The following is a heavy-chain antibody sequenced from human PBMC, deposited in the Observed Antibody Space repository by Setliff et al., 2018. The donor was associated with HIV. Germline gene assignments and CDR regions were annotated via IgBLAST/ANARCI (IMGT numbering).Heavy chain of an antibody. J-gene: IGHJ3*02. V-gene: IGHV3-30*18. CDR2: MSTGGDIK. CDR3: AKDSQGSMVAAFDI. D-gene: IGHD3-10*01. CDR1: GFTFSSYV. Sequence: GGSLRLSCAATGFTFSSYVLHWVRQAPGKGLEWVAVMSTGGDIKIYADSVKGRFTISRDNSKNTLFLQMNSLRPEDTALYYCAKDSQGSMVAAFDIWGQGTMVTVSS.